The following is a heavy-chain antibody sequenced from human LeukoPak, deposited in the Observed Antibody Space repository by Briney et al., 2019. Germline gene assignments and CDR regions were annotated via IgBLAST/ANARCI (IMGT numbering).Heavy chain of an antibody. J-gene: IGHJ3*02. CDR2: IYYLGST. CDR1: GGSISSYY. CDR3: ARDEAVAGPDAFDI. V-gene: IGHV4-59*01. Sequence: SETLSLTCTVSGGSISSYYWSWIRQPPGKGLEWVGHIYYLGSTNYNPSPKSRVTISIDTSKNYFSLKLNSVIAADTAVYYCARDEAVAGPDAFDIWGQGTMVTVSS. D-gene: IGHD6-19*01.